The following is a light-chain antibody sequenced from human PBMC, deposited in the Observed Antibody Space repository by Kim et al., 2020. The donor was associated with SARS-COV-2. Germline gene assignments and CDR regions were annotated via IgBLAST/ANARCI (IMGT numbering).Light chain of an antibody. J-gene: IGKJ4*02. Sequence: DIHIPQSPSSLSASVGDRDTITCRASQSISSYLNWYQQKPGKAPKLLIYAASSLQSGVPSRFSGSGSGTDFTLTISSLQPEDFATYYCQQSYSAPFTFGGGTKVDIK. CDR2: AAS. CDR1: QSISSY. V-gene: IGKV1-39*01. CDR3: QQSYSAPFT.